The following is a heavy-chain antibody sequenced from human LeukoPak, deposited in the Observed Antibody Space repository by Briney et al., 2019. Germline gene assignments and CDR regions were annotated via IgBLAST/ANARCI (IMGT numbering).Heavy chain of an antibody. CDR3: AKSMTLQWRGFFDL. CDR2: ISGNGAHP. J-gene: IGHJ2*01. Sequence: AGGSLRLSCEASEFILSSYAMSWVRQAPGKGLEWVSSISGNGAHPYYADSVRGRFTISRDNSKNTLYLQKNSLRADDTAIYYCAKSMTLQWRGFFDLWGRGTHVTVSS. CDR1: EFILSSYA. V-gene: IGHV3-23*01. D-gene: IGHD6-19*01.